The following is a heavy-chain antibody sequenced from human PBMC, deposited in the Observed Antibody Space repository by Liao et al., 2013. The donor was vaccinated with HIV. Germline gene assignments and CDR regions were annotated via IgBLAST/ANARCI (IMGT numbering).Heavy chain of an antibody. Sequence: QVQLQESGSGLVKPSETLSLTCTLSSGSISNYYWSWIRQPPGKGLEWIGFMYFSGNTNYNPALKSRVTISLDTAKNQFSLKLSSVTAADTAVYYCASGGVDDAFDIWGQGTMVTVSS. J-gene: IGHJ3*02. CDR3: ASGGVDDAFDI. D-gene: IGHD3-3*01. V-gene: IGHV4-59*13. CDR1: SGSISNYY. CDR2: MYFSGNT.